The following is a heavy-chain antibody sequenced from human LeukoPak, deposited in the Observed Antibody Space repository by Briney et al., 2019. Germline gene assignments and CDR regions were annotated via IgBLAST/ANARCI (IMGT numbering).Heavy chain of an antibody. V-gene: IGHV1-69*05. Sequence: SVKVSCKASGGTLSSYAISWVRQALGQGLEWMGGIIPIFGTANYAKKFQGRVTITTDESTSTAYMELSSLRSEDTAVYYCARDTYYYDSSGYYYSPYYFDYWGQGTLVTVSS. CDR1: GGTLSSYA. D-gene: IGHD3-22*01. J-gene: IGHJ4*02. CDR3: ARDTYYYDSSGYYYSPYYFDY. CDR2: IIPIFGTA.